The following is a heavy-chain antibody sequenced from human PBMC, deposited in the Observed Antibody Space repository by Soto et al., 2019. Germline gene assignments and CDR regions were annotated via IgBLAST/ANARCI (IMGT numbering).Heavy chain of an antibody. V-gene: IGHV3-64*01. D-gene: IGHD6-6*01. J-gene: IGHJ6*03. CDR1: GFTFSSYS. CDR2: ISSSSNGVGT. Sequence: GGSLRLSCAASGFTFSSYSMNWVRQAPGKGLEWVSSISSSSNGVGTYYANSVQGRFTISRDNSKNTVYLQMGSLRPEDMAVYYCARRARPDFYYMDVWGKGTTVTVSS. CDR3: ARRARPDFYYMDV.